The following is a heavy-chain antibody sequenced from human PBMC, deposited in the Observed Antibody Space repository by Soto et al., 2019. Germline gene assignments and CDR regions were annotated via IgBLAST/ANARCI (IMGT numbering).Heavy chain of an antibody. Sequence: GASVKVSCKASGGTFSSYTISWVRQAPGQGLEWMGGIIPIFGTANYAQKFQGRVTITADESTSTAYMELSSLRSEDTAVYYCARDLGGWPDYWGQGTLVTVSS. CDR2: IIPIFGTA. J-gene: IGHJ4*02. CDR3: ARDLGGWPDY. V-gene: IGHV1-69*13. D-gene: IGHD2-15*01. CDR1: GGTFSSYT.